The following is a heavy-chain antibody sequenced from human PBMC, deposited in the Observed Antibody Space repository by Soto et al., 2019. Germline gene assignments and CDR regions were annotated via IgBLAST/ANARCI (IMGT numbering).Heavy chain of an antibody. CDR3: ARAGAALVRGSIGGFDY. CDR1: GGAFNGYY. CDR2: INHSGSV. D-gene: IGHD3-10*01. J-gene: IGHJ4*02. V-gene: IGHV4-34*02. Sequence: QVHLQQWGAGLLKPSETLSLSCVVNGGAFNGYYWTWIRQPPGKGLEWIGEINHSGSVDYNPSLKSGVTISIDTSKKQFSLTLTSVTAADTAVYYCARAGAALVRGSIGGFDYWGQGSLVTVSS.